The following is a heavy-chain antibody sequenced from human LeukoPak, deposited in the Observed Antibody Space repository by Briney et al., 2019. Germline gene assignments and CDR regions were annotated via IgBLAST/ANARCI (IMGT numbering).Heavy chain of an antibody. D-gene: IGHD6-6*01. CDR3: TKGSSSSRPYYFDY. CDR1: GFTFNNYA. CDR2: ITGSGGNT. V-gene: IGHV3-23*01. J-gene: IGHJ4*02. Sequence: PGGSLRLSCAASGFTFNNYAMSWVRQAPGRGLEWVSAITGSGGNTYHADSLKGRFTISRDNSRNTLYLQMNSLRAEDMAVYYCTKGSSSSRPYYFDYWGQGALVIVSS.